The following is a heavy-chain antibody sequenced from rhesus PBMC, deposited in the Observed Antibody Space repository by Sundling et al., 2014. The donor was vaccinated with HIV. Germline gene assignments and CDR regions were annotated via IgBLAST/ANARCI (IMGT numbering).Heavy chain of an antibody. J-gene: IGHJ4*01. CDR3: ARRTLYFDY. CDR1: GFSLSTSDMG. V-gene: IGHV2-174*02. CDR2: IYWDDDK. Sequence: QVTLKESGPALVKPTQTLTLTCTFSGFSLSTSDMGVGWIRQPPGKALEWLAHIYWDDDKRYSTSLKSRLTISKDTSKDQVVLTVTNMDPTDTATYFCARRTLYFDYWGQGVLVTVSS.